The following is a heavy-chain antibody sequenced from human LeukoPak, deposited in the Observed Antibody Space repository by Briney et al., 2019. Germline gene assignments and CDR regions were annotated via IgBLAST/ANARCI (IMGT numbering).Heavy chain of an antibody. CDR2: INHSGST. D-gene: IGHD1-26*01. V-gene: IGHV4-34*09. Sequence: SETLSLTCAVYGGSFSGYYWSWIRQPPGKGLEWIGEINHSGSTYYNPSLKSRVTISVDTSKNQFSLKLSSVTAADTAVYYCAREAVGRAFDIWGQGTMVTVSS. CDR3: AREAVGRAFDI. CDR1: GGSFSGYY. J-gene: IGHJ3*02.